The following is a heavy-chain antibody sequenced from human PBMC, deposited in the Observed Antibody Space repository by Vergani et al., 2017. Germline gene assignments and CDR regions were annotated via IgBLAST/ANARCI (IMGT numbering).Heavy chain of an antibody. CDR1: GGSISSYY. CDR2: IYYRGST. CDR3: ARNPYCGGDCYSDAFDI. Sequence: QVQLQESGPGLVKPSETLSLTCTVSGGSISSYYWSWIRQPPGKGLEWIGYIYYRGSTNYNPSLKSRVTISVDTSNNQFSLKLSSVTAADTAVYYCARNPYCGGDCYSDAFDIWGQGTMVTVSS. D-gene: IGHD2-21*02. V-gene: IGHV4-59*01. J-gene: IGHJ3*02.